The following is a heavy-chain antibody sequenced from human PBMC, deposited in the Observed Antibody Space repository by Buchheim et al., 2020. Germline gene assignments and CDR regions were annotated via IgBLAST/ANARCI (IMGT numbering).Heavy chain of an antibody. CDR1: GGSFSGYY. Sequence: QVQLQQWGAGLLKPSETLSLTCAVYGGSFSGYYWSWIRQPPGKGLEWIGEINHSGSTNYNPSLKSRVTISVDTSKNQFSLKLSPVTAADTAVYYCARGSGWQWLKKFDYWGQGTL. J-gene: IGHJ4*02. CDR3: ARGSGWQWLKKFDY. CDR2: INHSGST. D-gene: IGHD6-19*01. V-gene: IGHV4-34*01.